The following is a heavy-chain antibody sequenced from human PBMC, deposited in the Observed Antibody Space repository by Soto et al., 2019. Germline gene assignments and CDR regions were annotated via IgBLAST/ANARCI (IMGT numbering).Heavy chain of an antibody. J-gene: IGHJ4*02. CDR1: GYSFTSYW. D-gene: IGHD3-22*01. V-gene: IGHV5-51*01. Sequence: GESLKISCKGSGYSFTSYWIGWVRQMPGKGLEWMGIIYPGDSDTRYSPSFQGQVTISADKSISTAYLQWSSLKASDTAMYYCVRCPYYYDSSGYHNFDYWGQGTLVTVSS. CDR3: VRCPYYYDSSGYHNFDY. CDR2: IYPGDSDT.